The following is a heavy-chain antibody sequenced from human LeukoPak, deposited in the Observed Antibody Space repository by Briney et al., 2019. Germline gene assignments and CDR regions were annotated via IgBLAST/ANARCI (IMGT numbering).Heavy chain of an antibody. CDR3: AGEAGSYGPVVY. CDR2: CRIKANSYTT. Sequence: GGSLRLSCAASGFTFSDHYMDWVRQAPGKGLEWVGRCRIKANSYTTEYAASVEGRFTISRDDSKNSLYLQMNSLKAEDTAVYYCAGEAGSYGPVVYWGQGTLVTVSS. D-gene: IGHD3-10*01. CDR1: GFTFSDHY. V-gene: IGHV3-72*01. J-gene: IGHJ4*02.